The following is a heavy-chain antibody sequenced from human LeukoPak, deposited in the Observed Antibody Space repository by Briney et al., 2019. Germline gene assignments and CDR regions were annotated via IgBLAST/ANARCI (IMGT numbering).Heavy chain of an antibody. CDR1: GYTFTSYY. J-gene: IGHJ6*03. CDR2: INPNSGGT. D-gene: IGHD2-21*02. Sequence: ASVKVSCKASGYTFTSYYMHWVRQAPGQGLEWVGWINPNSGGTSYAQKFQGRVTMTRDTSISTAYMDLSRLRSDDTAVYYCARGVTARGFYYYMDVWGKGTTVTISS. V-gene: IGHV1-2*02. CDR3: ARGVTARGFYYYMDV.